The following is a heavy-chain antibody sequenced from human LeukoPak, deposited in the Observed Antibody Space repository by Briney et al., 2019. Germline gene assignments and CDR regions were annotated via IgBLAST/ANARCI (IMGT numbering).Heavy chain of an antibody. CDR1: GFTFSSYG. J-gene: IGHJ6*04. Sequence: GGSLRLSCAASGFTFSSYGMHWVRQAPGKGLEWVAVISYDGSNKYYADSVKGRFTISRDNSKNTLYLQMNSLRAEDTAVYYCAKLPLRYFDWLDSNGMDVWGKGTTVTVSS. CDR2: ISYDGSNK. V-gene: IGHV3-30*18. D-gene: IGHD3-9*01. CDR3: AKLPLRYFDWLDSNGMDV.